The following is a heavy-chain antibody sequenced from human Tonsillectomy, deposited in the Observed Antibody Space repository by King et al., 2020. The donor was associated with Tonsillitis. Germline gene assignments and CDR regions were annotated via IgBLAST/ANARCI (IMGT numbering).Heavy chain of an antibody. Sequence: VQLVESGGGLVQPGGSLRLSCAASGFTFSSYAMSWVRQAPGKGLEWVSASSGSGGSTYYADSVKGRFTISRDNSKNTLYLQMNSLIAEDTAVYYCAKDGSGSNYWEYYYYMDVWGKGTTVTVSS. D-gene: IGHD4-11*01. CDR2: SSGSGGST. V-gene: IGHV3-23*04. CDR1: GFTFSSYA. CDR3: AKDGSGSNYWEYYYYMDV. J-gene: IGHJ6*03.